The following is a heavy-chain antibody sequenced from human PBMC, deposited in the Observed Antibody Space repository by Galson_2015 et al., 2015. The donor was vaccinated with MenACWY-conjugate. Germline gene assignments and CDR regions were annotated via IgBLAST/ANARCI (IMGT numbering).Heavy chain of an antibody. J-gene: IGHJ4*02. CDR1: GFICNTYW. V-gene: IGHV3-74*01. CDR2: INPGGSST. CDR3: AKSRGASFYFDS. D-gene: IGHD1-26*01. Sequence: SLRLSCAASGFICNTYWMHWVRQAPGKGLVWVSRINPGGSSTTYADSVKDRFTISRDNAKNTLYLQMNSLRPEDTAVFYCAKSRGASFYFDSWGQGTLVTVSS.